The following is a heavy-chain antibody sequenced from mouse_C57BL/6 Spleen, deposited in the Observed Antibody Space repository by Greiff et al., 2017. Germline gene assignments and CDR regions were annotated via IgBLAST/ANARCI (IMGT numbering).Heavy chain of an antibody. CDR1: GFSFNTYA. D-gene: IGHD1-1*01. Sequence: EVKLVESGGGLVQPKGSLKLSCAASGFSFNTYAMNWVRQAPGKGLEWVARIRSKSNNYATYYADSVKDRFTISRDDSESRLYLQMNNLKTEDTAMYYCVRQGYYGSSYDYAMDYWGQGTSVTVSS. V-gene: IGHV10-1*01. J-gene: IGHJ4*01. CDR3: VRQGYYGSSYDYAMDY. CDR2: IRSKSNNYAT.